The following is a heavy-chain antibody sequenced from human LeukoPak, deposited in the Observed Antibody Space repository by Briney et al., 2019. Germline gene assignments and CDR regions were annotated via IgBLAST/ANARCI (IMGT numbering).Heavy chain of an antibody. D-gene: IGHD3-3*01. Sequence: GGSLILSCAASGFTFSDYYMSWIRQAPGKGLEGVSYISSSGITIYYADSVKGRFTISRDNPKNSLYLQMNSLRAEDTAVYYCARDSAIFGVVALDPWGQGTLVTVSS. V-gene: IGHV3-11*01. CDR1: GFTFSDYY. CDR3: ARDSAIFGVVALDP. J-gene: IGHJ5*02. CDR2: ISSSGITI.